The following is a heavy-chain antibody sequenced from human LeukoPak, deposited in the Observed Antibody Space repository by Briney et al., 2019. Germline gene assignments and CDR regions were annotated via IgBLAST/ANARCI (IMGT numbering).Heavy chain of an antibody. D-gene: IGHD6-19*01. J-gene: IGHJ5*02. V-gene: IGHV4-38-2*02. CDR1: GDSISSYY. Sequence: SETLSLTCSVSGDSISSYYWSWIRQPPGKGLEWIGSIYHSGSTYYNPPLKSRVTISVDTSKNQFSLKLSSVTAADTAVYYCARDFLYDSSGWYPFDPWGQGTLVTVSS. CDR2: IYHSGST. CDR3: ARDFLYDSSGWYPFDP.